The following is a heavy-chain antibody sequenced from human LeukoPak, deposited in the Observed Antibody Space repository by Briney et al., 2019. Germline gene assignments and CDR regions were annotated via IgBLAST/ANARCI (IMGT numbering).Heavy chain of an antibody. Sequence: GASVKVSCKASGGTFSSYAISWVRQAPGQGLEWMGGIIPIFGTTNYAQKFQDRVTITADKSTSTAYMELNSLRAGDTAVYYCAKDARRTFGLSSGLYRGSYYFDYWGQGTLVTVSS. CDR3: AKDARRTFGLSSGLYRGSYYFDY. J-gene: IGHJ4*02. CDR1: GGTFSSYA. V-gene: IGHV1-69*06. CDR2: IIPIFGTT. D-gene: IGHD6-19*01.